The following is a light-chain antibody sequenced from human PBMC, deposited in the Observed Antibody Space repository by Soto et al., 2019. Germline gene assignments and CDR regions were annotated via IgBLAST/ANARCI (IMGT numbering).Light chain of an antibody. CDR1: TSDVGGYNY. V-gene: IGLV2-14*01. CDR2: EVS. J-gene: IGLJ2*01. CDR3: ASYTTSNTLL. Sequence: QSALTQPASVSGSPGQSITISCTGTTSDVGGYNYVSWYQHHPGKAPKLMIFEVSHRPSGVSNRFSGSKSGNTASLTISGVQSEDEADYYCASYTTSNTLLIGGGTKLTVL.